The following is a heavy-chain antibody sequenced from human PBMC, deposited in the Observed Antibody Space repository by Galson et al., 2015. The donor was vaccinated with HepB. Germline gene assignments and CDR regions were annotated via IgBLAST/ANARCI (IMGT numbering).Heavy chain of an antibody. CDR2: IKQDGSEK. J-gene: IGHJ4*02. D-gene: IGHD6-19*01. CDR1: GFTFSSYW. CDR3: ARARSGWFEGLGY. Sequence: SLRLSCAASGFTFSSYWMSWVRQAPGKGLEWVANIKQDGSEKYYVDSVKGRFTISRDNAKNSLYLQMNSLRAEDTAVYYCARARSGWFEGLGYWGQGTLVTVSS. V-gene: IGHV3-7*01.